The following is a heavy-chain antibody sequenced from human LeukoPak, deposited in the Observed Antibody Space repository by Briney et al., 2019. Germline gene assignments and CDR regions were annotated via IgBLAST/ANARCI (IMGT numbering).Heavy chain of an antibody. J-gene: IGHJ1*01. V-gene: IGHV3-23*01. Sequence: GGSLRLSCAASGFTFSSYAMSWVRQAPGKGLEWVSAISGSGGSTYYADSVKGRFTISRDNSKNTLYLQMNSLRAEDTAVYYCAKSLPYCGSTSCYSGAEYFQHWGQGTLVTVSS. CDR3: AKSLPYCGSTSCYSGAEYFQH. CDR2: ISGSGGST. D-gene: IGHD2-2*01. CDR1: GFTFSSYA.